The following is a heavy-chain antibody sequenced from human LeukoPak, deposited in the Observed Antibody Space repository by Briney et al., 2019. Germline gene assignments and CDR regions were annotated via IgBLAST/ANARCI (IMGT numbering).Heavy chain of an antibody. CDR3: ARDFVVTPYYMDV. J-gene: IGHJ6*03. V-gene: IGHV3-20*04. Sequence: GGSLRLSCAASGFTFDDYGMSWVRQAPGKGLEWVSGINWNGGSTGYADSVKGRFTISRDNAKDSLYLQMNSLRVEDTAVYYCARDFVVTPYYMDVWGKGTTVTVSS. D-gene: IGHD2-2*01. CDR1: GFTFDDYG. CDR2: INWNGGST.